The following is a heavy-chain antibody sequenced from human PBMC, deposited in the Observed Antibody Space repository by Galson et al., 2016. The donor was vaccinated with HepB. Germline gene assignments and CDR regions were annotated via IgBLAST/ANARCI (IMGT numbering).Heavy chain of an antibody. CDR3: ARDPGISGTT. CDR2: ICSGGST. J-gene: IGHJ5*02. CDR1: GFTVSNNY. Sequence: SLRLSCAASGFTVSNNYMTWVRQAPGKGLEWVSTICSGGSTFYTDSVQGRFTIYRHNSKNTLYLQMDTLRPADTAVYYCARDPGISGTTWGQGILVTVSS. D-gene: IGHD1-7*01. V-gene: IGHV3-53*04.